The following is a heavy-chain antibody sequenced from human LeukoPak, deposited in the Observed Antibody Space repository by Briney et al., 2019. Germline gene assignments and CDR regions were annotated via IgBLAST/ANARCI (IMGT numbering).Heavy chain of an antibody. J-gene: IGHJ6*02. V-gene: IGHV1-8*01. Sequence: ASVKVSCKASGYTFTSYDINWVRQATGQGLEWMGWMNPNSGNTGYAQKFQGRVTMTRNTSISTAYMELSSLRSEDTAVYYCARGFYCSGGSCYPDLCYYGMDVWGQGTTVTVSS. CDR2: MNPNSGNT. D-gene: IGHD2-15*01. CDR3: ARGFYCSGGSCYPDLCYYGMDV. CDR1: GYTFTSYD.